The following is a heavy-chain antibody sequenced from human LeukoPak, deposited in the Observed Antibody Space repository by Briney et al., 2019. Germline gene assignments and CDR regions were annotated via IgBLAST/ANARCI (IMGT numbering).Heavy chain of an antibody. J-gene: IGHJ4*02. V-gene: IGHV3-23*01. CDR3: ANLNSLWASKDND. D-gene: IGHD3-16*01. Sequence: GGSLRLSCAASGFTFSIYAMSWVRQAPGKGLEWVATINNSGDKTYYGDSVKGRFTISRDNAMNTLYLQMDSLRGEDTAVYSCANLNSLWASKDNDWGQGTLVTVAS. CDR1: GFTFSIYA. CDR2: INNSGDKT.